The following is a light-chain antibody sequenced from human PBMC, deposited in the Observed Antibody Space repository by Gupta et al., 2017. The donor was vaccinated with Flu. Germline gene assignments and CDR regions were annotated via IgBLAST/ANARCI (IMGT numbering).Light chain of an antibody. Sequence: PGQTARITCSGDALPKQYAYWYPRKPGEPPVLGIYKGSERHSGLPDRSSGSSSGTKAMLTIRADQAEDDSYYYRHSADSHNNLVFGGGTKLTVL. CDR3: HSADSHNNLV. CDR2: KGS. J-gene: IGLJ3*02. CDR1: ALPKQY. V-gene: IGLV3-25*03.